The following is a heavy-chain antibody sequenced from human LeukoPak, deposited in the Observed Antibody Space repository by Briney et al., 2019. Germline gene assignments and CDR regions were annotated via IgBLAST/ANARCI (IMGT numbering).Heavy chain of an antibody. CDR1: GYRFTSYW. CDR2: IYPGDSDT. Sequence: GESLKISCQGSGYRFTSYWIGWVRQMPGKGLEWMGIIYPGDSDTRSSPSFQGQVTISADKSISTAYLQWGSLKASDTAMYYCARSAYRGYSSGWPFDYWGQGTLVTVSS. J-gene: IGHJ4*02. V-gene: IGHV5-51*01. D-gene: IGHD6-19*01. CDR3: ARSAYRGYSSGWPFDY.